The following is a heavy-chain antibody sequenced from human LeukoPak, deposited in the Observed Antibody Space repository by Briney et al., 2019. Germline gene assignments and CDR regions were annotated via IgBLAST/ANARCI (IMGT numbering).Heavy chain of an antibody. Sequence: PGGSLRLSCAASGFTFSSYAMSWVRQAPGKGLEWVSAISGSGGSTYYADSVKGRFTISRDNSKNTLYLQMNSLRAEDTAVYYCARDQDYDFWSGYTFDYWGQGTLVTVSS. CDR3: ARDQDYDFWSGYTFDY. CDR1: GFTFSSYA. V-gene: IGHV3-23*01. J-gene: IGHJ4*02. D-gene: IGHD3-3*01. CDR2: ISGSGGST.